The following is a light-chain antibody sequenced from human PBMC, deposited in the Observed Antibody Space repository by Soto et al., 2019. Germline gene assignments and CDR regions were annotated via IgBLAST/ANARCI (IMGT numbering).Light chain of an antibody. CDR3: ATWDDSLSGPV. V-gene: IGLV2-11*01. J-gene: IGLJ2*01. Sequence: QSVLTQPRSVSGSPGQSVTISCTGTNSDVGRYNFVSWYQQLPGKAPKLLISAVSQRPSGVPDRFSGSKSGNTASLTISGLQADDEADYYCATWDDSLSGPVFGGGTKLTVL. CDR2: AVS. CDR1: NSDVGRYNF.